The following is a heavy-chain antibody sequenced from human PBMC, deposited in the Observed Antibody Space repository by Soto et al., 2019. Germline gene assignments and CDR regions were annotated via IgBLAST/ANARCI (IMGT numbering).Heavy chain of an antibody. CDR3: ARVGATTTAFDY. V-gene: IGHV4-61*01. J-gene: IGHJ4*02. D-gene: IGHD1-26*01. CDR2: IYYSGST. CDR1: GASISSTNYY. Sequence: SETLSLTCSVSGASISSTNYYWSWIRQPPGKGLEWIGYIYYSGSTNYNPSLKSRVTISVDTSKNQFSLKLSSVTAADTAVYYCARVGATTTAFDYWGQGTLVTVSS.